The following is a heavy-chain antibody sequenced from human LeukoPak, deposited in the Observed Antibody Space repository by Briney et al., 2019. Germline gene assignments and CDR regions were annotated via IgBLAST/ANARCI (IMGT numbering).Heavy chain of an antibody. CDR1: GFIFSNYG. V-gene: IGHV3-30*12. J-gene: IGHJ4*02. D-gene: IGHD2-21*02. CDR3: AREPIDGDCQFDY. Sequence: QAGGSLRLSCAASGFIFSNYGFHWVRQAPGKGLEWVAVISYNAGYKHYTDSVKDRFTISRDDSKSTVFLQMNSLRAEDTALYYCAREPIDGDCQFDYWGQGTLVTVSS. CDR2: ISYNAGYK.